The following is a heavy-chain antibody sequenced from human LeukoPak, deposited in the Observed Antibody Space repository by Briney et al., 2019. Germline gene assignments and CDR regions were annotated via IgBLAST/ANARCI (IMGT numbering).Heavy chain of an antibody. D-gene: IGHD6-19*01. J-gene: IGHJ4*02. CDR3: ATKQWLAPPPDS. Sequence: GGSLRLSCAASGFTFSKYWMLWVRQAPGKGLESVSRINTDGSVTTYADSVKGRFTISRDKAENTMFVQMNRVREEDTGVYYCATKQWLAPPPDSWGQGTPVTVSS. CDR2: INTDGSVT. CDR1: GFTFSKYW. V-gene: IGHV3-74*01.